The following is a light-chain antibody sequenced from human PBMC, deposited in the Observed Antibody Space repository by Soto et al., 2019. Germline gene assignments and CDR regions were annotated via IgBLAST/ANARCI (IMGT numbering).Light chain of an antibody. Sequence: DIVVTQSPATLSASPGERVTLSCRASQFVSSRLSWYQQRTGQVPRLLLYDTSTSAPGISARFRGSGSGTELTLTISILQSEDFAFDYCQEYMRWTPGMFGPGTTVDIK. CDR2: DTS. CDR1: QFVSSR. J-gene: IGKJ1*01. V-gene: IGKV3-15*01. CDR3: QEYMRWTPGM.